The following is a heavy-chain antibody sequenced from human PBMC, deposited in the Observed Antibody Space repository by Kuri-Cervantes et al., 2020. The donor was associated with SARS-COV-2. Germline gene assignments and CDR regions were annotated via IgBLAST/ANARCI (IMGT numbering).Heavy chain of an antibody. CDR2: ISSSSSYI. CDR1: GFTFSDYY. V-gene: IGHV3-11*06. J-gene: IGHJ4*02. Sequence: GGSLRLSCAASGFTFSDYYMSWIRQAPGKGLEWVSYISSSSSYIYYADSVKGRFTISRDNAKNSLYLQMNSLRAEDTAVYYCATVSSGYYSYEVDYWVQGTLVTVSS. D-gene: IGHD3-22*01. CDR3: ATVSSGYYSYEVDY.